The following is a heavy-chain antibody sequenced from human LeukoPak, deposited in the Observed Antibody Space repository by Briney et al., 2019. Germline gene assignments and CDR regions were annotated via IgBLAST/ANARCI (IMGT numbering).Heavy chain of an antibody. J-gene: IGHJ4*02. D-gene: IGHD3-22*01. CDR1: GFTFSIYR. CDR2: ISSSSSTI. Sequence: PGGSLRLSCEASGFTFSIYRMNWVRQAPGQGLEWVSYISSSSSTIYYADTVKGRFTISRDNAKNSLYLQMNSLRAEDTAVYYCARDFRSSGDDLDYWGQGTLVTVSS. CDR3: ARDFRSSGDDLDY. V-gene: IGHV3-48*01.